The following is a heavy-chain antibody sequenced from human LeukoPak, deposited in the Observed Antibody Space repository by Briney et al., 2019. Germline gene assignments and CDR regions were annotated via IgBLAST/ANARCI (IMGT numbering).Heavy chain of an antibody. CDR3: ARDSENVLRYFDWLLYPFDP. CDR2: ISSSSSYT. V-gene: IGHV3-11*06. CDR1: GFTFSDYY. D-gene: IGHD3-9*01. Sequence: PGGSLRLSCAASGFTFSDYYMSWIRQAPGKGLEWVSYISSSSSYTNYADSVKGRFTISRDNAKNSLYLQVNSLRAEDTAVYYCARDSENVLRYFDWLLYPFDPWGQGTLVTVSS. J-gene: IGHJ5*02.